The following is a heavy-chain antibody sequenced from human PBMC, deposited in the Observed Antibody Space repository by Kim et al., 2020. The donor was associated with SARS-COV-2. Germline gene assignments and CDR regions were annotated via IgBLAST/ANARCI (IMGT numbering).Heavy chain of an antibody. V-gene: IGHV3-30*02. J-gene: IGHJ4*02. D-gene: IGHD3-22*01. Sequence: ADSVKGRFTITRDNSKNTLYLQMNGLRAEETAVYNCTKGGIYDSSGYYFGWGQGTLVTVSS. CDR3: TKGGIYDSSGYYFG.